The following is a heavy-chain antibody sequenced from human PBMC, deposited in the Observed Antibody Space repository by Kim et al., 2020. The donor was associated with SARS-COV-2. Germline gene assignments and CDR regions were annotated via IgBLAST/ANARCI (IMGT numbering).Heavy chain of an antibody. V-gene: IGHV4-34*01. CDR1: GESSSGYF. CDR3: ASGRRLRGAVRNSSVSFVMDV. J-gene: IGHJ6*02. D-gene: IGHD1-26*01. Sequence: SETLSLTCGVYGESSSGYFWTWIRQSPGKGLEWVGEINHSGGTNYNPSLKSRVTISISMSKNQFSLELTSVSAADTAIYFCASGRRLRGAVRNSSVSFVMDVWGQGTSVTVSS. CDR2: INHSGGT.